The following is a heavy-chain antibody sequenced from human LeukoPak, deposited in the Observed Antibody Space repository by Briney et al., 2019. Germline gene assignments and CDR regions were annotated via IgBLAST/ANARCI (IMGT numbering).Heavy chain of an antibody. D-gene: IGHD1-26*01. CDR3: AIRIVGATNHHLDY. V-gene: IGHV3-48*03. CDR2: ISSSGSTI. J-gene: IGHJ4*02. Sequence: PGGSLRLSCAASGFTFSSYEMNWVRQAPGKGLEWVSYISSSGSTIYYADSVKGRFTISRGNAKNSLYLQMNSLRAEDTAVYYCAIRIVGATNHHLDYWGQGTLVTVSS. CDR1: GFTFSSYE.